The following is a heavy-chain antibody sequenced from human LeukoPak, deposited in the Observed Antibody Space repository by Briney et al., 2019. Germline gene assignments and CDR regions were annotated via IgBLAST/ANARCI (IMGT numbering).Heavy chain of an antibody. D-gene: IGHD3-16*01. J-gene: IGHJ4*02. CDR2: IFHTGSS. CDR3: ARDPSYGMFDY. CDR1: GASMSSFY. Sequence: SETLSLTCTVSGASMSSFYWTWIRQPPGKGLEWIGYIFHTGSSSQNPSLKSRVTISLDTSKNQFSLKLSSVTAADTAVYYCARDPSYGMFDYWGQGTLVTVSS. V-gene: IGHV4-59*01.